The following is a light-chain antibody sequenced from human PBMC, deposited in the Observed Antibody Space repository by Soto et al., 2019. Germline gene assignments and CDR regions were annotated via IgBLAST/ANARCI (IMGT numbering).Light chain of an antibody. CDR1: QSVLYSSNNKNY. CDR3: KQYESTPPT. Sequence: DIVMTQSPDSLAVSLGERATINCKSSQSVLYSSNNKNYLAWYQQRPGQPPKLLIYWASTRESGVPDRFSGNGSGTDFTLTITSLQDEDVAVYYCKQYESTPPTFGQGTKLEIK. V-gene: IGKV4-1*01. J-gene: IGKJ2*01. CDR2: WAS.